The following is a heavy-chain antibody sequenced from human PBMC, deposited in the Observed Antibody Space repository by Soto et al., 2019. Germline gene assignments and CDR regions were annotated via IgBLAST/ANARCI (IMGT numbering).Heavy chain of an antibody. Sequence: VGSLRLSCAVSGVTFRDYWMHWVRQVPGKGLLWVSRIGPDGTSTKYADSVKGRFTISRSNPENTLYLQMNSLRAEDTGAYYCVREVIAVLGSIRWFDPWGQGTLVTVSS. D-gene: IGHD6-19*01. CDR3: VREVIAVLGSIRWFDP. J-gene: IGHJ5*02. CDR1: GVTFRDYW. CDR2: IGPDGTST. V-gene: IGHV3-74*01.